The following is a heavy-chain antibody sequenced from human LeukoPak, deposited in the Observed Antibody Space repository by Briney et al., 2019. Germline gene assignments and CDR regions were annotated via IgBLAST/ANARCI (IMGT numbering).Heavy chain of an antibody. Sequence: SETLSLXCAVYGGSFSGYYWSWSRQPPGKGLEWIGEINHSGSTNYNPSLKSRVTISVDTSKNQFSLKLSSVTAADTAVYYCARGRSYYYDSSGYSDCWGQGTLVTVSS. J-gene: IGHJ4*02. D-gene: IGHD3-22*01. V-gene: IGHV4-34*01. CDR1: GGSFSGYY. CDR3: ARGRSYYYDSSGYSDC. CDR2: INHSGST.